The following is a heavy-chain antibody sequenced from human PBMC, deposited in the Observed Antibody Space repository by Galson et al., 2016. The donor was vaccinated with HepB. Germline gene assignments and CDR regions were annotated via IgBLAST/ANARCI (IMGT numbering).Heavy chain of an antibody. CDR2: IKSKDNGGTT. CDR3: TTGFGSTWYA. J-gene: IGHJ6*02. CDR1: GFIVSNAW. V-gene: IGHV3-15*07. Sequence: SLRLSCAASGFIVSNAWINWVRQTPGKGLEWVGRIKSKDNGGTTDYATPVKGRFTISIDDSKNTLYLQMNSLKTEDTAVYYCTTGFGSTWYAWGQGTTVTVSS. D-gene: IGHD6-13*01.